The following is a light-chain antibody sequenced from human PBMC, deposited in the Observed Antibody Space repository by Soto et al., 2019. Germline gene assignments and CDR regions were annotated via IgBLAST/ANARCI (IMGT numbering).Light chain of an antibody. J-gene: IGKJ4*01. CDR2: AAS. Sequence: DIQMTQSPSSLSASLGDRVTITCRASRGIGNYLAWYQQKPGKVPSLLIYAASTLQSGVSSRFSGSGSGTDFIFSISSLQPEDIATYYCQHYDNLPPLTFGGGTKVDIK. CDR1: RGIGNY. V-gene: IGKV1-33*01. CDR3: QHYDNLPPLT.